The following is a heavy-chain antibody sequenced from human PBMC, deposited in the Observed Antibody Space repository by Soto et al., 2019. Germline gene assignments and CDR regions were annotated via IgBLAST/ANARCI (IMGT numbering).Heavy chain of an antibody. CDR3: ARPYGSCFDY. D-gene: IGHD4-17*01. CDR1: GGSISSYY. J-gene: IGHJ4*02. CDR2: IYYSGST. V-gene: IGHV4-59*08. Sequence: SETLSLTCTVSGGSISSYYWSWVRQPPGKGLEWIGYIYYSGSTNYNPSLKSRVTISVDTSKNQFSLKLSSVTAADTAVYYCARPYGSCFDYWGQGTLVSVPQ.